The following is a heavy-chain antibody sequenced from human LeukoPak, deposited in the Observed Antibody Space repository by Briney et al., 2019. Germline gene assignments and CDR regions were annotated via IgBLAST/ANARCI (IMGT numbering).Heavy chain of an antibody. CDR2: IRYDESKE. Sequence: KPGGSLRLSCAPSGFTFHDYAMHWVRQAPGKGLEWVAFIRYDESKEYYADSVKGRFTISRDNSKNTLYLQMSSLRVEDTAVYHCVKDYLVEAQRVYYFDYWGQGSLVTVSS. V-gene: IGHV3-30*02. D-gene: IGHD1-26*01. CDR1: GFTFHDYA. CDR3: VKDYLVEAQRVYYFDY. J-gene: IGHJ4*02.